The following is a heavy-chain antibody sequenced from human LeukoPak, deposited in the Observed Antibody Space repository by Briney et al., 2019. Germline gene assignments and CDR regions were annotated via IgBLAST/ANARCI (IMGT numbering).Heavy chain of an antibody. V-gene: IGHV4-31*03. CDR1: GGSISSGGYY. CDR3: ARETYYYDSSGYYRGCFFDY. J-gene: IGHJ4*02. D-gene: IGHD3-22*01. CDR2: IYYSGST. Sequence: SETLSLTCTISGGSISSGGYYWSWIRQHPGEGLEWIGYIYYSGSTYYNPSLKSRVTISVDTSKNQFSLKLSSVTAADTAVYYCARETYYYDSSGYYRGCFFDYWGQGTLVTVSS.